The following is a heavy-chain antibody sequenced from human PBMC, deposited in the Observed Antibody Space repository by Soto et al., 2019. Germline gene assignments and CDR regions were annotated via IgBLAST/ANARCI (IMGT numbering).Heavy chain of an antibody. J-gene: IGHJ4*02. Sequence: QVQLVESGGGVVQPGRSLRISCAASGFTFSSYGMHWVRQAPGKGLEWVAVIWYDGSNKYYADSVKGRFTISRDNSKNTLYLQMNSLRAEDTAVYYCARVLYSYGEIDYWGQGTLVTVSS. CDR2: IWYDGSNK. V-gene: IGHV3-33*01. CDR3: ARVLYSYGEIDY. D-gene: IGHD5-18*01. CDR1: GFTFSSYG.